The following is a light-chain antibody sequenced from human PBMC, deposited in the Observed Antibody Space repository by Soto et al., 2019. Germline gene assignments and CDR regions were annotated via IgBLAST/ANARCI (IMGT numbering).Light chain of an antibody. V-gene: IGKV1D-8*02. Sequence: QSPSSLSASTGDRVTISCRMSQGISSYLAWYQQKPGKAPELLIYAASTLQSGVPSRFSGSGSGTEFTLTVTSLQPEDFATYFCQQYDKYSTFGHGTKVGIK. CDR2: AAS. J-gene: IGKJ1*01. CDR3: QQYDKYST. CDR1: QGISSY.